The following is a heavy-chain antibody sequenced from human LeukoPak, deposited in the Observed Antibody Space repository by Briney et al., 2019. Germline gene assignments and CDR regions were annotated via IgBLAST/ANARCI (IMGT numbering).Heavy chain of an antibody. Sequence: GGSLRLSCAASGFSFKNYAMSWVRQAPARGPEWVSSLRGDGETFYADSVKGRFTLSRDDSRNTVYLQLNNLRVEDTAIYYCAKASWVSNGAAVWWGQGTLVTVSS. CDR1: GFSFKNYA. CDR3: AKASWVSNGAAVW. V-gene: IGHV3-23*01. J-gene: IGHJ4*02. D-gene: IGHD2-15*01. CDR2: LRGDGET.